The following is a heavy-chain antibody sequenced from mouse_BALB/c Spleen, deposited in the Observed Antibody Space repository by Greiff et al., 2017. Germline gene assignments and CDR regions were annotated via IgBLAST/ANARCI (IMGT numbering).Heavy chain of an antibody. CDR1: GYTFSSYW. J-gene: IGHJ4*01. CDR3: ARPLYSYAMDY. V-gene: IGHV1-9*01. Sequence: QVQLQQSGAELMKPGASVKISCKATGYTFSSYWIEWVKQRPGHGLEWIGEILPGSGSTNYNEKFKGKATFTADTSSNTAYMQLSSLTSEDSAVYYCARPLYSYAMDYWGQGTSVTVSS. D-gene: IGHD2-1*01. CDR2: ILPGSGST.